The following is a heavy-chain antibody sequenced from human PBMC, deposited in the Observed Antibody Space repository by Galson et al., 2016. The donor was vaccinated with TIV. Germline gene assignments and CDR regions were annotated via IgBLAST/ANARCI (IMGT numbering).Heavy chain of an antibody. CDR1: GGIFSGYA. Sequence: SVKVSCKASGGIFSGYAINWVRQAPGQGLEWMGRIISIFRTANYAEKFQGRVTITADDSTNTAYVELNSLTSEDTAVYYCARATNYYDNWFDPWGQGTLVTVSS. J-gene: IGHJ5*02. D-gene: IGHD3-10*01. V-gene: IGHV1-69*13. CDR2: IISIFRTA. CDR3: ARATNYYDNWFDP.